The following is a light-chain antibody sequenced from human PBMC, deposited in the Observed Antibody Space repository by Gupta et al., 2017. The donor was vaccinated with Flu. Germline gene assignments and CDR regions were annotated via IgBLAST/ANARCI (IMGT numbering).Light chain of an antibody. J-gene: IGKJ2*01. CDR2: GAS. V-gene: IGKV3-15*01. Sequence: DIVMTQSPVILSLSPGERATLSCRASQSIGTNLAWYQLKPGQAPRLLIHGASTRHTDVPARFSGSGSGTEFTLTISSLQSEDFAVYYCHQYKDWLTFGQGTKLES. CDR3: HQYKDWLT. CDR1: QSIGTN.